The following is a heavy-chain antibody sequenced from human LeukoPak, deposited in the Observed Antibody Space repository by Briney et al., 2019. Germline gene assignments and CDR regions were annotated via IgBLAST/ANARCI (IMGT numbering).Heavy chain of an antibody. Sequence: GGSLRLSCAASGFTFDSFSINWVRQAPGKGLEWVASISSSTTYIYYAGSVKGRFTISRDNAKNLVYLEMNSLRAEDTAVYYCARVPGEMGATLAYLDYWGQGALVIVSS. CDR1: GFTFDSFS. D-gene: IGHD1-26*01. CDR3: ARVPGEMGATLAYLDY. V-gene: IGHV3-21*01. J-gene: IGHJ4*02. CDR2: ISSSTTYI.